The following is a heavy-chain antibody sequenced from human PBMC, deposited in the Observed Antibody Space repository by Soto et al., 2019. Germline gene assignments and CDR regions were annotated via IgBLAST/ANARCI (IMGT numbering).Heavy chain of an antibody. CDR3: ARGRSSVWDYGDDPVDI. Sequence: VPLVHSGAEVRKPGASVKVYCKASGYTFTRYGLTWVRQAPGQGLAWLGWISVRNGKTRNAQKLQVRVRMAPETSANAVFLELRSLRSDDTSLYFCARGRSSVWDYGDDPVDIWGQGTLITVSS. CDR2: ISVRNGKT. CDR1: GYTFTRYG. D-gene: IGHD6-25*01. V-gene: IGHV1-18*01. J-gene: IGHJ3*02.